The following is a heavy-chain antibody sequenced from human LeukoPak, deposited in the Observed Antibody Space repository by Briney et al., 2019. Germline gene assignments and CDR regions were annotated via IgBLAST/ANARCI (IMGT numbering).Heavy chain of an antibody. V-gene: IGHV1-18*01. D-gene: IGHD3-10*01. CDR1: GYTFTSYG. CDR2: ISAYNGNT. J-gene: IGHJ6*02. CDR3: ARDPQLDYYYYYGMDV. Sequence: ASVKVSCRASGYTFTSYGISWVRQAPGQGLEWMGWISAYNGNTNYAQKLQGRVTMTTDTSTSTAYMELRSLRSDDTAVYYCARDPQLDYYYYYGMDVWGQGTTVIVSS.